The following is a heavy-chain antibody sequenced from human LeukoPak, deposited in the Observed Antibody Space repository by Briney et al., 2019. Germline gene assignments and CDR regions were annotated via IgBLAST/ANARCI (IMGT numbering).Heavy chain of an antibody. D-gene: IGHD3-10*02. Sequence: GGALRLSCAASGFTFSSYEMNWVRQAPGKGVEGVSYISSSGSTIYYADSVKGGFTISKDNAKNSLYLQMNSLRAEDTAVYYCAELGITMIGGVWGKGTTVTISS. CDR3: AELGITMIGGV. CDR1: GFTFSSYE. V-gene: IGHV3-48*03. CDR2: ISSSGSTI. J-gene: IGHJ6*04.